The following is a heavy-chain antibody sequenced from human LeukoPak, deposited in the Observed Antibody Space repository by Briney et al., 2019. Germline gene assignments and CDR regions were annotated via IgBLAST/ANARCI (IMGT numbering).Heavy chain of an antibody. CDR3: AREITTFDY. CDR1: GFTFSTFA. J-gene: IGHJ4*02. Sequence: PGGPLKLSCAASGFTFSTFAMSWVRQAPGKGLEWVSAISGSGAGTDYADSVKGRFTISRDNAKNSLYLQMNSLRVEDTAVYYCAREITTFDYWGQGTLVTVSS. V-gene: IGHV3-23*01. CDR2: ISGSGAGT. D-gene: IGHD5-24*01.